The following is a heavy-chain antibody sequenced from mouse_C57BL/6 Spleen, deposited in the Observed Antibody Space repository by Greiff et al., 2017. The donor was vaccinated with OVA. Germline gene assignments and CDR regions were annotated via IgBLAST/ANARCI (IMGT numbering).Heavy chain of an antibody. J-gene: IGHJ3*01. D-gene: IGHD2-2*01. V-gene: IGHV5-9-1*02. Sequence: EVKLVESGEGLVKPGGSLKLSCAASGFTFSSYAMSWVRQTPEKRLEWVAYISSGGDYIYYADTVKGRFTISRDNARNTLYLQMSSLKSEDTAMYYCTRDGYGYDGFAYWGQGTLVTVSA. CDR2: ISSGGDYI. CDR3: TRDGYGYDGFAY. CDR1: GFTFSSYA.